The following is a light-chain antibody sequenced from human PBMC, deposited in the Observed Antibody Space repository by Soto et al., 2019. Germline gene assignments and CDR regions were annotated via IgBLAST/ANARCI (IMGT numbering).Light chain of an antibody. CDR3: QQYSIWRT. J-gene: IGKJ1*01. Sequence: EIVLTQSPGTLSLSPGKRSTLSCRASESVSTNLAWYQQKAGQAPRLLIYGASPRATGIPARFSGSGSGTEFTLTISGLQSEDFAVYYCQQYSIWRTCGQGTKGDI. CDR1: ESVSTN. V-gene: IGKV3-15*01. CDR2: GAS.